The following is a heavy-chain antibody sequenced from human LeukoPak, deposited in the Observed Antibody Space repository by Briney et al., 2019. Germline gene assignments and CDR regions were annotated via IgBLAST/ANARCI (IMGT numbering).Heavy chain of an antibody. D-gene: IGHD5-24*01. CDR3: AISLKSRDGYNLDAFDI. CDR2: INPNSGGT. CDR1: GDTFTGYY. V-gene: IGHV1-2*05. J-gene: IGHJ3*02. Sequence: ASVKVSCKASGDTFTGYYMHWVRQAPGQGLEWMGRINPNSGGTNYAQKFQGRVTMTGDTSISTPSLELSRLRSDYTGVYYCAISLKSRDGYNLDAFDIWGQGTMVTVSS.